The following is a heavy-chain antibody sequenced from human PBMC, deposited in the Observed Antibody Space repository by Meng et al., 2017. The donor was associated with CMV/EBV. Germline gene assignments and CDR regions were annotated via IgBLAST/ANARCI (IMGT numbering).Heavy chain of an antibody. CDR2: ISAYNGNT. CDR3: ARVYSSSEYFDY. J-gene: IGHJ4*02. V-gene: IGHV1-18*01. CDR1: GYTFTSYG. Sequence: SCKASGYTFTSYGISWVRQAPGQGLEWMGWISAYNGNTNYAQKLQGRVTMTTDTSTSTAYMELRSLRSDDTAMYYCARVYSSSEYFDYWGQGTLVTVSS. D-gene: IGHD6-13*01.